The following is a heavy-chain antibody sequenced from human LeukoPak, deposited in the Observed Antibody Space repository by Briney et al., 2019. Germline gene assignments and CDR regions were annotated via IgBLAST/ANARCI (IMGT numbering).Heavy chain of an antibody. J-gene: IGHJ4*02. Sequence: GASVKVSCTASGYIFTRYYMHWVRQAPGQGLEWMGIINPSGGSARYAQKFQGRVTMTRDTSTSTVYMEVSSLRSEDTAVYYCARLADYDSSGYLSYWGQGTLVTVSS. V-gene: IGHV1-46*01. CDR1: GYIFTRYY. D-gene: IGHD3-22*01. CDR3: ARLADYDSSGYLSY. CDR2: INPSGGSA.